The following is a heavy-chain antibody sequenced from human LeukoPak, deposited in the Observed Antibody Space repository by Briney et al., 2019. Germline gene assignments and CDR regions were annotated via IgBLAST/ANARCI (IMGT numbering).Heavy chain of an antibody. CDR2: IKSKTYGGTT. CDR1: GFTFSSYG. Sequence: PGGSLRLSCAASGFTFSSYGMHWVRQAPGKGLEWVGRIKSKTYGGTTDYAAPVKGRFIISRDDSKNTLYVQMNSLKSEDTAVYYCTAFESGGFYWGQGTLVTVSS. CDR3: TAFESGGFY. V-gene: IGHV3-15*01. J-gene: IGHJ4*02. D-gene: IGHD2-15*01.